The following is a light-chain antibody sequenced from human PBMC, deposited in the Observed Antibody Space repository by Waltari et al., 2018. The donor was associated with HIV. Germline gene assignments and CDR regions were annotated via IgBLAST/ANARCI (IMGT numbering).Light chain of an antibody. CDR1: SSDVGSYNL. V-gene: IGLV2-23*01. CDR2: EGS. J-gene: IGLJ1*01. CDR3: CSYTGSSTRRPYV. Sequence: QSALTRPASVSGSPGQSITISCTGTSSDVGSYNLFSCYQQHPGKAPKVMIYEGSKRPSGVSNRFSGSKSGNTASLTISGLQAEDEADYYCCSYTGSSTRRPYVFGTGTKVTVL.